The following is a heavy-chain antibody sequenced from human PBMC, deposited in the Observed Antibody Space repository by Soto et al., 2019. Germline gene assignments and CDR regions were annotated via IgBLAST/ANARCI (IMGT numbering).Heavy chain of an antibody. D-gene: IGHD2-15*01. CDR2: ISGSGGST. CDR1: GFTFSSYA. CDR3: ATTWPHIVVVVAAGDRDDDAFDI. V-gene: IGHV3-23*01. Sequence: GGSLRLSCAASGFTFSSYAMSWVRQAPGKGLEWVSAISGSGGSTYYADSVKGRFTISRDNSKNTLYLQMNSLRAEDTAVYYCATTWPHIVVVVAAGDRDDDAFDIWGQGTMVTVSS. J-gene: IGHJ3*02.